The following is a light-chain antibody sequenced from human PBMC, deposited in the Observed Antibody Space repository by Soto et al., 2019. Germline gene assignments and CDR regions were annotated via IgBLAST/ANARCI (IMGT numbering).Light chain of an antibody. CDR3: LQYHTYRA. V-gene: IGKV1-5*01. CDR1: QSINTW. Sequence: IQMPPSTYTLSASVGDSVPITCRASQSINTWLAWYQQRPGRAPKLLIFDASGLESGVPSRFSGSGSGTEFTLTISGLQPDDFATYYCLQYHTYRAFGQGSKVDI. J-gene: IGKJ1*01. CDR2: DAS.